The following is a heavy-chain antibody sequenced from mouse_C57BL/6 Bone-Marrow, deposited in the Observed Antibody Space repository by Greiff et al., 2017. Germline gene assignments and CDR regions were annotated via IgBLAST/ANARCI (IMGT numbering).Heavy chain of an antibody. D-gene: IGHD1-1*01. Sequence: EVQRVESGGDLVKPGGSLKLSCAASGFTFSSYGMSWVRQTPDKRLEWVATISSGGSYTYYPDSVKGRFTISRDNAKNTLYLQMSSLKSEDTAMYYCARHDYYGSSYYYAMDYWGQGTSVTVSS. CDR1: GFTFSSYG. J-gene: IGHJ4*01. CDR3: ARHDYYGSSYYYAMDY. V-gene: IGHV5-6*01. CDR2: ISSGGSYT.